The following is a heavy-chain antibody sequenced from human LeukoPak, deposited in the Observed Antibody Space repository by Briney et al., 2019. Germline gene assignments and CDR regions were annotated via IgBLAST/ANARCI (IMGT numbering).Heavy chain of an antibody. CDR1: GSTFTSYY. CDR2: INPSGGST. CDR3: ARATRIAAAGYNDAFDI. D-gene: IGHD6-13*01. Sequence: ASVNVSCKASGSTFTSYYMHWVRQAPGQGLEWMGIINPSGGSTSYAQKFQGRVTMTRDTSTSTVYMELSSLRSEDTAVYYCARATRIAAAGYNDAFDIWGQGTMVTVSS. J-gene: IGHJ3*02. V-gene: IGHV1-46*01.